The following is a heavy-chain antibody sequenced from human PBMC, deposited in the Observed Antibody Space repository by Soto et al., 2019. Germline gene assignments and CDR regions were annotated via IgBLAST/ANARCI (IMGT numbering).Heavy chain of an antibody. CDR1: GDRVFSNSAAA. CDR3: ARDLGGYMDV. Sequence: SQTHSLSDAICGDRVFSNSAAAWNWIRQSPSRGLEWLGRTFYRSKWYNDYASSVKSRININPDTAKNQFSLQLNSVTPEDTAVYYCARDLGGYMDVWGQGTTVTASS. V-gene: IGHV6-1*01. J-gene: IGHJ6*03. CDR2: TFYRSKWYN.